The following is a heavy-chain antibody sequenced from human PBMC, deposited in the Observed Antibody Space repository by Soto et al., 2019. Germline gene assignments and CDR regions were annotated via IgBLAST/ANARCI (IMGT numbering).Heavy chain of an antibody. CDR2: LSDNGGHT. J-gene: IGHJ6*02. Sequence: GGSLRLFCAGSGFTFSSYAMTWVRQAPGKGLESVSTLSDNGGHTYYADSVKGRFTISRDNSKNTLYLQMNSLRAEDTAVYYCAKDSQSVLVSAARVYGMDVWGQGTTVTVSS. CDR3: AKDSQSVLVSAARVYGMDV. CDR1: GFTFSSYA. V-gene: IGHV3-23*01. D-gene: IGHD2-2*01.